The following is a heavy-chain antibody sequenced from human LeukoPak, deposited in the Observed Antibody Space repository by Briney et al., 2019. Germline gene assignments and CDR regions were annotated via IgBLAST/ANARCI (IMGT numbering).Heavy chain of an antibody. J-gene: IGHJ4*02. Sequence: GGSLRLSCAASGFTFSGYWMHWVRQAPGKGLVWVSRINTDGSSTSYADSVKGRFTIRRDNAKNTLYLQMNSLRAEDTAVYYCVRLGYCSSNSCPFDYWGQGTLVTVSS. V-gene: IGHV3-74*01. CDR2: INTDGSST. CDR3: VRLGYCSSNSCPFDY. D-gene: IGHD2-2*01. CDR1: GFTFSGYW.